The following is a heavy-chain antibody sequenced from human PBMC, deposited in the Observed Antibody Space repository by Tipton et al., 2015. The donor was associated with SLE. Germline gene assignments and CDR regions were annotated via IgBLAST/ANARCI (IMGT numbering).Heavy chain of an antibody. D-gene: IGHD6-13*01. Sequence: GSLRLSCAASGFTFSSYSMNWVRQAPGKGLEWVSSISSSSSYIYYADSVKGRFTISRDNAKNSLYLQMNSLRAEDTAVYYCARGIVAAADHFWDYWGQGTLVTVSS. J-gene: IGHJ4*02. CDR2: ISSSSSYI. V-gene: IGHV3-21*04. CDR3: ARGIVAAADHFWDY. CDR1: GFTFSSYS.